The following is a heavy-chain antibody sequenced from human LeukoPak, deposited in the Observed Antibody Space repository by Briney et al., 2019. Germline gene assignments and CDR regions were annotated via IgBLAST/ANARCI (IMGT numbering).Heavy chain of an antibody. Sequence: GGSLRLSCAASGFIVSSNHAMSWVRQAPGKGLEWVSAISASGGNTYYADSLKGRFTISRDNSKNTLYLQMNSLRAEDTAVYYCAKPFMVRGITTAYFDLWGRGTLVTVSS. V-gene: IGHV3-23*01. CDR3: AKPFMVRGITTAYFDL. CDR1: GFIVSSNHA. CDR2: ISASGGNT. D-gene: IGHD3-10*01. J-gene: IGHJ2*01.